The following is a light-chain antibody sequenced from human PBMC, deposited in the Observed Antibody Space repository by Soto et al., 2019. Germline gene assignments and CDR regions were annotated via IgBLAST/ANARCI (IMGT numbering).Light chain of an antibody. V-gene: IGKV1-12*01. CDR2: AAS. Sequence: DIQMTQSPSSVSASVGDRVTITCRASQGISSWLAWYQKKPGKAPKLLIYAASTLQSGVSSRFSGSGSGTDFTLTISSLQPEDFATYYCQHAKSFPPTFGPGTKVDIK. CDR1: QGISSW. CDR3: QHAKSFPPT. J-gene: IGKJ3*01.